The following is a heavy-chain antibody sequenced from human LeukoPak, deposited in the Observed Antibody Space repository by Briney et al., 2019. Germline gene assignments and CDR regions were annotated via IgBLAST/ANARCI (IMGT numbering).Heavy chain of an antibody. CDR2: IYGGGAT. CDR1: GFNVSRNY. D-gene: IGHD6-19*01. J-gene: IGHJ4*02. Sequence: PGGSLRLSCAASGFNVSRNYMSWVRQAPGKGLEWVSVIYGGGATYYADSVKGRFTISRDNSRNTLYLQMSSLRAEDTAVYYCVRSYSSGWFDYWGQGTLVTVSS. CDR3: VRSYSSGWFDY. V-gene: IGHV3-53*01.